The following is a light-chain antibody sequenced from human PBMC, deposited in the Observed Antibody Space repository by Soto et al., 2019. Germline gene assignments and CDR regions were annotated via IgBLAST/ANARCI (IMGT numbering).Light chain of an antibody. CDR3: QQRYSTPT. CDR2: AAS. J-gene: IGKJ5*01. Sequence: DIQMTPSPFSVSASLGDRVSIXXRAGQYIGRYLNWYQQKPGKAPKVLIYAASSLHSGVPSRFSGSGSGTDFTLTISSLQPEDFATYYCQQRYSTPTFGQGTRLEIK. V-gene: IGKV1-39*01. CDR1: QYIGRY.